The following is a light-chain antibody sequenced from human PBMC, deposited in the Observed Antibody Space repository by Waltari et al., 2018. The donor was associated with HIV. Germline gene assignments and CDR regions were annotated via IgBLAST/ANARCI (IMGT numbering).Light chain of an antibody. CDR2: GSS. Sequence: DIQMTQSPSSVSVSVGHRVTITCRASQSIGTSLNWYQRRPGKAPRLLFFGSSTLQSGVPSRFSGRGSGTDFTLTISSLQPEDFATYYCQQTYSFPRYTFGQGTKLEI. CDR3: QQTYSFPRYT. J-gene: IGKJ2*01. CDR1: QSIGTS. V-gene: IGKV1-39*01.